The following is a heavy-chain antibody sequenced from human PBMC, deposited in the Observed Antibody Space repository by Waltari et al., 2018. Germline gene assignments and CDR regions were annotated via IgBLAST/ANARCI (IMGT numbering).Heavy chain of an antibody. V-gene: IGHV1-2*06. CDR2: INPNRGDT. J-gene: IGHJ6*04. CDR3: ARDLGWMAATDV. CDR1: GYTFTGHY. Sequence: QVPMVHSRVEAKKPAGSVKVPCKASGYTFTGHYMHRLRQAHGQGLEWMGRINPNRGDTNYAQKFQGRVTKTRDTSISTAYMELSKLRSDDTAVYYCARDLGWMAATDVWGKGTTVTVSS. D-gene: IGHD2-15*01.